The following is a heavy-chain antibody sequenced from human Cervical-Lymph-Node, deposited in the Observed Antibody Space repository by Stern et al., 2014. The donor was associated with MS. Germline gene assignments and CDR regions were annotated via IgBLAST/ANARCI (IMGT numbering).Heavy chain of an antibody. CDR3: VRGQEGAVAGVTWSSYGMNV. J-gene: IGHJ6*02. V-gene: IGHV3-13*01. Sequence: EVQLVQSGGGLVQPGGSLRLSCAASGFTFNNFDMNWVRQATGKGLEWVSAIGTAGDTYYPDSVKGRLTVSRENAKNSLYLQMSGLRAGDTAVYYCVRGQEGAVAGVTWSSYGMNVWGQGTTVTVSS. CDR1: GFTFNNFD. CDR2: IGTAGDT. D-gene: IGHD6-19*01.